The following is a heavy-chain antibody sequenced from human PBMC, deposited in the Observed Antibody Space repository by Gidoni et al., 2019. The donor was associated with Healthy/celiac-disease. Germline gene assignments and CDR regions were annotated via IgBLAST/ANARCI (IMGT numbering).Heavy chain of an antibody. CDR1: GFTFSGSA. CDR3: TRLRTTVTNGDY. D-gene: IGHD4-17*01. V-gene: IGHV3-73*01. Sequence: EVQLVESGGGLVQPGGSLKLSCAASGFTFSGSAMHWVRQASGKGLEWVGRIRSKANSYATAYAASVKGRFTISRDDSKNTAYLQMNSLKTEDTAVYYCTRLRTTVTNGDYWGQGTLVTVSS. CDR2: IRSKANSYAT. J-gene: IGHJ4*02.